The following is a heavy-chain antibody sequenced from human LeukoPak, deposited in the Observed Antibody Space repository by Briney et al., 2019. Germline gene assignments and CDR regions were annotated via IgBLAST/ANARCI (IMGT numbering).Heavy chain of an antibody. D-gene: IGHD6-19*01. J-gene: IGHJ4*02. CDR1: GYTFTSYG. V-gene: IGHV1-18*01. CDR3: ARGGSSGWRTPNDDY. CDR2: SSAYNGNT. Sequence: ASVKVSCKASGYTFTSYGISWVRQAPGQGLEWMGWSSAYNGNTNYGQKPQGRVTMTTDTSTSTAYMELRSLKSDDTAVYYCARGGSSGWRTPNDDYWGQGALVTVSS.